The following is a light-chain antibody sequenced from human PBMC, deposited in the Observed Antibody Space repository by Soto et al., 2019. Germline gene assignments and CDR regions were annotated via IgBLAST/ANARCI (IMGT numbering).Light chain of an antibody. CDR1: QSINSW. CDR3: HQYNTSPLT. J-gene: IGKJ4*01. CDR2: KAS. V-gene: IGKV1-5*03. Sequence: DIKMTQSTSTLSASVGDSVSITCRASQSINSWLAWYQHKPGKAPKLLIYKASNLQSGFPSRFSGSGSGTEFTLTISSLQPDDFANYYCHQYNTSPLTFGGGTKVEIK.